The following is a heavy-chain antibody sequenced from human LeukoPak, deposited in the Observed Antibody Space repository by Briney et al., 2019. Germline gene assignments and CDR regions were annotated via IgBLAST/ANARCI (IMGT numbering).Heavy chain of an antibody. V-gene: IGHV4-4*07. CDR3: AGDRCSSTSCYTDYYYYYMDV. D-gene: IGHD2-2*02. CDR2: IYTSGST. J-gene: IGHJ6*03. Sequence: PSETLSLTCTVSGGSISSYYWSWIRQPAGKGLEWIGRIYTSGSTNYNPSLKSRVTMSVDTSKNQFSLKLSSVTAADTAVYYCAGDRCSSTSCYTDYYYYYMDVWGKGTTVTVSS. CDR1: GGSISSYY.